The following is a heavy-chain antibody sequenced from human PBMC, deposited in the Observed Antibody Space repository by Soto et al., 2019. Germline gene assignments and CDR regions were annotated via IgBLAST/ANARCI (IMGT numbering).Heavy chain of an antibody. D-gene: IGHD3-22*01. V-gene: IGHV3-15*01. Sequence: PGGSLRLSCAASGFTFSNAWMSWARQAPGKGLEWVGRIKSKTDGGTTDYAAPVKGRFTISRDDSKNTLYLQMNSLKTEDTAVYYCIGSGYYYGDAFDIWGQGTMVTVSS. CDR2: IKSKTDGGTT. CDR1: GFTFSNAW. J-gene: IGHJ3*02. CDR3: IGSGYYYGDAFDI.